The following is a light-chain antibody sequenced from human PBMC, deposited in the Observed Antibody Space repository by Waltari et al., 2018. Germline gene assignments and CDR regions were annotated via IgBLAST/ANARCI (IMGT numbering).Light chain of an antibody. CDR2: EVS. Sequence: QSALTQPASVSGSPGQSIHISCTGTSSDVGGYNYVSWYQQHPGKAPKLMIYEVSNRPSGVSNRFSGSKSGNTASLTISGLQAEDEADYYCSSYTSSSTLVVFGGGTKLTVL. V-gene: IGLV2-14*01. CDR3: SSYTSSSTLVV. CDR1: SSDVGGYNY. J-gene: IGLJ2*01.